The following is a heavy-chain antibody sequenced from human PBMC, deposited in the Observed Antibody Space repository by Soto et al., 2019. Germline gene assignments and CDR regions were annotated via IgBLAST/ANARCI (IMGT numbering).Heavy chain of an antibody. D-gene: IGHD6-6*01. V-gene: IGHV1-69*01. J-gene: IGHJ5*02. CDR2: IIPIFGTA. CDR3: ARAWGLEYSSSSLWFDP. CDR1: GGTFSSYA. Sequence: QVQLVQSGAEVKKPGSSVKVSCKASGGTFSSYAISWVRQAPGQGLEWMGGIIPIFGTANYAQKFQGRVTIIADESTSTAYMKLSSLRSEDTAVYYCARAWGLEYSSSSLWFDPWGQGTLVTVSS.